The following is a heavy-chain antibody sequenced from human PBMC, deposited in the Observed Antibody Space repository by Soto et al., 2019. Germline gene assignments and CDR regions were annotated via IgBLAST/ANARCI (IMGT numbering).Heavy chain of an antibody. Sequence: PGGSLRLSCKASGFSFSSNSMGWLRQAPGKGLDWVSSISDSADRIYYADSVRGRFTFSRDNSNNMMYLQMNSLGGEDTAVYYYARTDPEYYFDYWGQGTLVTVSS. CDR2: ISDSADRI. V-gene: IGHV3-23*01. J-gene: IGHJ4*02. CDR1: GFSFSSNS. CDR3: ARTDPEYYFDY. D-gene: IGHD1-1*01.